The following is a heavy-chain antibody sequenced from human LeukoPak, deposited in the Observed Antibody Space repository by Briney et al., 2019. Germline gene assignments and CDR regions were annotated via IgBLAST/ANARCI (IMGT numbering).Heavy chain of an antibody. J-gene: IGHJ3*02. CDR2: IYYSGST. V-gene: IGHV4-59*01. CDR3: AREDSTIDAFDI. D-gene: IGHD3-9*01. CDR1: GGSISSYY. Sequence: SETLSLTCTVSGGSISSYYWSWIRQPPGKGLEWIGYIYYSGSTNYNPSLKSRVTISVDTSKNQFSLKLSSVTAADTAVHYCAREDSTIDAFDIWGQGTMVTVSS.